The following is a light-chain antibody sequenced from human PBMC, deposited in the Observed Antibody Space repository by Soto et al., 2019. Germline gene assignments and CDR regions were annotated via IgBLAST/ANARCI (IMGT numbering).Light chain of an antibody. CDR2: EGS. J-gene: IGLJ3*02. CDR1: SSDVGSYNL. Sequence: QSVLTQPASVSGSPGQSITISCTGTSSDVGSYNLVSWYQQHPGKAPKLMIYEGSKRPSGVSNRFSGSKSGNTASLTISGLQAEDEADYYCCSYAGIPRVFGGGTKLTVL. CDR3: CSYAGIPRV. V-gene: IGLV2-23*01.